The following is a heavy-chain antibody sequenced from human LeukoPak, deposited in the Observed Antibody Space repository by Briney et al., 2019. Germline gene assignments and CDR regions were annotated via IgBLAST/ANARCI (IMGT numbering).Heavy chain of an antibody. CDR2: ISGSGGST. CDR1: GFTFSSYA. J-gene: IGHJ4*02. V-gene: IGHV3-23*01. D-gene: IGHD3-22*01. Sequence: PGGSLRLSCAASGFTFSSYATHWVRQAPGKGLEWVSAISGSGGSTYYADSVKGRFTISRDNSKNTLYLQMNSQRADDTAVYCCVKPPPPYYDSSGYFSYWGQGTLVTVSS. CDR3: VKPPPPYYDSSGYFSY.